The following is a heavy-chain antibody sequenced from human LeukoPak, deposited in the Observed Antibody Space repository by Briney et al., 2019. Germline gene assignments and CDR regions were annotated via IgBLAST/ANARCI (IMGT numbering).Heavy chain of an antibody. D-gene: IGHD6-13*01. CDR3: ARPRIAAARAAFDI. CDR1: GYSFTSYW. V-gene: IGHV5-51*03. Sequence: PGESLTISCKGSGYSFTSYWIVWVRQMPGKGLEWMGIIYPGDSDTRYSPSFQGQVTISADKSISTAYLQWSSLKASDTAMYYCARPRIAAARAAFDIWGQGTMVTVSS. CDR2: IYPGDSDT. J-gene: IGHJ3*02.